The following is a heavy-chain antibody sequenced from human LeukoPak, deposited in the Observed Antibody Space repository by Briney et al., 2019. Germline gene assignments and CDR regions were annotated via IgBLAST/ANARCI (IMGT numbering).Heavy chain of an antibody. CDR2: INHSGST. CDR3: ARDLDGINDY. CDR1: GGSFSGYY. Sequence: SETLSLTCAVYGGSFSGYYWSWIRQPPGKGLEWIGEINHSGSTNYNPSLKSRVTISVDTSKNQFSLKLSSVTAADTAVYYCARDLDGINDYWGQGTLVTVSS. D-gene: IGHD5-24*01. V-gene: IGHV4-34*01. J-gene: IGHJ4*02.